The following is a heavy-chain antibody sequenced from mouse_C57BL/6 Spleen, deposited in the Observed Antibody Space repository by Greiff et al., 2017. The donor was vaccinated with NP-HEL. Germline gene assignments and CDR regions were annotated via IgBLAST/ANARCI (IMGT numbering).Heavy chain of an antibody. CDR2: IYPRDGST. D-gene: IGHD2-4*01. J-gene: IGHJ1*03. CDR1: GYTFTSYD. Sequence: QVQLQQSGPELVKPGASVKLSCKASGYTFTSYDINWVKQRPGQGLEWIGWIYPRDGSTKYNEKFKGKATLTVDTSSSTAYMELHSLTSEDSAVYFCARSGNYDYDGYWYFDVWGTGTTVTVSS. V-gene: IGHV1-85*01. CDR3: ARSGNYDYDGYWYFDV.